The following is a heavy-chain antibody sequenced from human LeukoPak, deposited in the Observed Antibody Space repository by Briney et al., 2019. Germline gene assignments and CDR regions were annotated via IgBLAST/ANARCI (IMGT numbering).Heavy chain of an antibody. V-gene: IGHV4-34*01. CDR3: AGTPYDSSGYPASYYYYYGMDV. D-gene: IGHD3-22*01. Sequence: PSETLSLTCAVYGGSFSGYYWSWIRQAPGKGLEWIGEINHSGSTNYNPSLKSRVTISVDTSKNQFSLKLSSVTAADTAVYYCAGTPYDSSGYPASYYYYYGMDVWGQGTTVTVSS. CDR2: INHSGST. J-gene: IGHJ6*02. CDR1: GGSFSGYY.